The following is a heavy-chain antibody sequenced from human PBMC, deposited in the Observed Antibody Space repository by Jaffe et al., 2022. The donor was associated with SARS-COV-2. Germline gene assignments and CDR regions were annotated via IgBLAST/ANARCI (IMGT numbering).Heavy chain of an antibody. CDR2: ISSSGSTI. J-gene: IGHJ5*02. CDR3: AREGYSYGTPYNWFDP. CDR1: GFTFSSYE. Sequence: EVQLVESGGGLVQPGGSLRLSCAASGFTFSSYEMNWVRQAPGKGLEWVSYISSSGSTIYYADSVKGRFTISRDNAKNSLYLQMNSLRAEDTAVYYCAREGYSYGTPYNWFDPWGQGTLVTVSS. V-gene: IGHV3-48*03. D-gene: IGHD5-18*01.